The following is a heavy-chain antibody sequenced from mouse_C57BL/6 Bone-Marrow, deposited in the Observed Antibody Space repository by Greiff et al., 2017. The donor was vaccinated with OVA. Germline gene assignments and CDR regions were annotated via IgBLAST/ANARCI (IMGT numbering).Heavy chain of an antibody. CDR2: IDPSDSYT. CDR3: AREAVVATPYAMDY. D-gene: IGHD1-1*01. Sequence: QVQLQQPGAELVMPGASVKLSCKASGYTFTSYWMHWVKQRPGQGLEWIGEIDPSDSYTNYNQKFKGKSTLTVDKSSSTAYMQLSSLTSEDSAVYDCAREAVVATPYAMDYWGQGTSVTVSS. J-gene: IGHJ4*01. CDR1: GYTFTSYW. V-gene: IGHV1-69*01.